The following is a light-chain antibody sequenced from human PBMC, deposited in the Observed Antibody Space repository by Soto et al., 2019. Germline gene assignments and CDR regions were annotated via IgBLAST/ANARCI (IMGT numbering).Light chain of an antibody. Sequence: QSALTQPASVSGSPGQSFTIACTGTSSDVGGYHDVSWYQQHPGKAPKLMIYEVSNRPSGVSNRFSGSKSGSTASLTISGLQAEDEADYYCSSYSSSSTLVFGTGTKVTVL. V-gene: IGLV2-14*01. CDR1: SSDVGGYHD. CDR2: EVS. CDR3: SSYSSSSTLV. J-gene: IGLJ1*01.